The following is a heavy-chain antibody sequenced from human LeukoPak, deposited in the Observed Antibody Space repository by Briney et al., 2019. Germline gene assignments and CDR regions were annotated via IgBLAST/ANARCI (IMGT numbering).Heavy chain of an antibody. CDR3: STTYYYDSSEGY. CDR2: IKSKTDGGTT. V-gene: IGHV3-15*07. D-gene: IGHD3-22*01. Sequence: ETLSLTCTVSGGSISRYYWNWVRQAPGKGLEWVGRIKSKTDGGTTDYAAPVKGRFTISRDDSKNTLYLQMNSLKTEDTAVYYCSTTYYYDSSEGYWGQGTLVTVSS. CDR1: GGSISRYY. J-gene: IGHJ4*02.